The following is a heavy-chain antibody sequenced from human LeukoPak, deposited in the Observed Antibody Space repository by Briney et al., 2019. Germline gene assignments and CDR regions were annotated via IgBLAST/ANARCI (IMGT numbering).Heavy chain of an antibody. CDR3: ARLGGYSLDY. Sequence: GRSLRLSCAASGFTFSSYGMHWVRQAPGKGLEWVAVISYDGSNKYYADSVKGRFTISRDNAKNSLYLQMSSLRAEDTAVYYCARLGGYSLDYWGQGTLVTVSS. V-gene: IGHV3-30*03. CDR2: ISYDGSNK. J-gene: IGHJ4*02. D-gene: IGHD4-23*01. CDR1: GFTFSSYG.